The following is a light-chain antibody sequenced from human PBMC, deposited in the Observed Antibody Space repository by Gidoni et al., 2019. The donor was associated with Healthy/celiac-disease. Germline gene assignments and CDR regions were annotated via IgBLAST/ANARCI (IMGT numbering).Light chain of an antibody. Sequence: DIQMTHSPSTLSASVGDRVTITCRASQGISNSLAWYQQKPGKAPKLLLYAASRMESGVPSRISGSGSGTDYTLTISSLQHEDFATYYCQQYYSTPGWTFGQGTKVEIK. CDR1: QGISNS. CDR2: AAS. J-gene: IGKJ1*01. V-gene: IGKV1-NL1*01. CDR3: QQYYSTPGWT.